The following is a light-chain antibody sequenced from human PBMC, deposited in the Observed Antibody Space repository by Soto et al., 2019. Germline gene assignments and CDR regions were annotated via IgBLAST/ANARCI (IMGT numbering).Light chain of an antibody. Sequence: QSVLTQPPSVSAAPGQRVTISCRGSSSNIGAGYDVHWYQQLPGTAPKLLIFGNTKRPSGVPDRFSGSKSGSSASLAITGLQAEDEADYYCQSTSLSDFHVFGTGTKVTVL. CDR1: SSNIGAGYD. CDR3: QSTSLSDFHV. CDR2: GNT. J-gene: IGLJ1*01. V-gene: IGLV1-40*01.